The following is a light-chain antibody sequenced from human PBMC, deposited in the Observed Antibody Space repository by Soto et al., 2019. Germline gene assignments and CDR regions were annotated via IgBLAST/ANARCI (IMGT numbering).Light chain of an antibody. CDR2: DVF. V-gene: IGLV2-8*01. CDR3: SSYGGSNNVL. J-gene: IGLJ2*01. CDR1: SREIGVYDF. Sequence: QSALTQPPSASGSPGQSVTISRTGTSREIGVYDFVSWYQQHPGKAPKLMIYDVFKRPSGVPDRFSGSKSGNTASLTVSGLQAADEADYYCSSYGGSNNVLFGGGSQLAV.